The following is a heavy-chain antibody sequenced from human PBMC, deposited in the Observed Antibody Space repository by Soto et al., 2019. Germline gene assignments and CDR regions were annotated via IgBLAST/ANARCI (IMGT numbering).Heavy chain of an antibody. CDR1: GFTFSSYA. J-gene: IGHJ4*02. V-gene: IGHV3-23*01. CDR3: VRGEGGWETY. D-gene: IGHD6-19*01. Sequence: PGGSLRLSCTASGFTFSSYAMSWVRQAPGKGLEWVSAISGSGGNTYYADSVKGRFTISRDNAKKSLYLQMNSLRAEDTAVYYCVRGEGGWETYWGQGTLVTVSS. CDR2: ISGSGGNT.